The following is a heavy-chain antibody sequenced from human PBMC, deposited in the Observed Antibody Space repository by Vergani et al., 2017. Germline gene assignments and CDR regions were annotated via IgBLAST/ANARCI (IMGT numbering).Heavy chain of an antibody. CDR3: ARHTGSGGYSYGLSYWYFDL. CDR1: GGSLSSSSYY. CDR2: IYYSGST. V-gene: IGHV4-39*01. D-gene: IGHD5-18*01. Sequence: QLQLQESGPGLVKPSETLSLPCPVSGGSLSSSSYYLGWIRQPPGKGLEWIGSIYYSGSTYYNLSLKSRVTISLDTSKDQFSLKRSSVTAADTAVYYCARHTGSGGYSYGLSYWYFDLWGRGTLVTVSS. J-gene: IGHJ2*01.